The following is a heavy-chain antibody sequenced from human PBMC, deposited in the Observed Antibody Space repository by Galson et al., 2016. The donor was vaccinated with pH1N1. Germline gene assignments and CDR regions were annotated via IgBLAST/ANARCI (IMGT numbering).Heavy chain of an antibody. D-gene: IGHD3-22*01. J-gene: IGHJ2*01. V-gene: IGHV1-69*01. Sequence: CKASGGPFGSSGINWVRQAPGQGLEWMGGIIPIFNTAKYAQNFQGRVTITADESTTTAYMELSSLRSEDTAVYYCAREDYYDTDLSDWYFDLWGRGTLVTVSS. CDR1: GGPFGSSG. CDR3: AREDYYDTDLSDWYFDL. CDR2: IIPIFNTA.